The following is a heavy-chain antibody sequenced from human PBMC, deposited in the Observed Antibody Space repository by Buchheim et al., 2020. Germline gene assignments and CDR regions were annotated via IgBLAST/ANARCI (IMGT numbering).Heavy chain of an antibody. CDR3: AKDRVRFLEWLLYLAPFDY. V-gene: IGHV3-30*18. D-gene: IGHD3-3*01. CDR2: ISYDGSNK. J-gene: IGHJ4*02. Sequence: QVQLVESGGGVVQPGRSLRLSCAASGFTFSSYGMHWVRQAPGKGLEWVAVISYDGSNKYYADSVKGRFTISRDNSKNTLYLQMNSLRAEDTAVYYCAKDRVRFLEWLLYLAPFDYWGQGTL. CDR1: GFTFSSYG.